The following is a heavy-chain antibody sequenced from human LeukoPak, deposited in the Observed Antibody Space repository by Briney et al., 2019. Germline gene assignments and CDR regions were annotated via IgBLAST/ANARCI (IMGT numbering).Heavy chain of an antibody. V-gene: IGHV1-24*01. D-gene: IGHD6-13*01. CDR1: GYTLTELS. Sequence: ASVKVSCKVSGYTLTELSMHWVRQAPGKGLEWMGGFDPEDGETIYAQKFQGRVTMTEDTSTATAYMELSSLRSEVTAVYYCATSLAAAGTWDYWGQGPLVTVSS. J-gene: IGHJ4*02. CDR3: ATSLAAAGTWDY. CDR2: FDPEDGET.